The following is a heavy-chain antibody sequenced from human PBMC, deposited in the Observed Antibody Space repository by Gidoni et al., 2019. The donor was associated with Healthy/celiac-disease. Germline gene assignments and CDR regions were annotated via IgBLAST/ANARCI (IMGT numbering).Heavy chain of an antibody. J-gene: IGHJ3*02. Sequence: GRIIPILGIANYAQKFQGRVTITADKSTSTAYMELSSLRSEDTAVYYCARGTGSYWGDAFDIWGQGTMVTVSS. D-gene: IGHD1-26*01. V-gene: IGHV1-69*04. CDR2: IIPILGIA. CDR3: ARGTGSYWGDAFDI.